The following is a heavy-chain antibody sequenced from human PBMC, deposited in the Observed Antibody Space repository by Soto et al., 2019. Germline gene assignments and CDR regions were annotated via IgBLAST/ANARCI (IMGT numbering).Heavy chain of an antibody. D-gene: IGHD2-15*01. J-gene: IGHJ6*02. V-gene: IGHV4-59*01. CDR1: GGSISSYY. CDR2: IYYSGST. CDR3: VRGLGGGSWYWEYYGMDV. Sequence: SETLSLTCTVSGGSISSYYWSWIRQPPGKGLEWIGYIYYSGSTNYNPSHKSRVTISVDTSKNQFSLKLSSVTAADTAVYYCVRGLGGGSWYWEYYGMDVWGQGTTVTVSS.